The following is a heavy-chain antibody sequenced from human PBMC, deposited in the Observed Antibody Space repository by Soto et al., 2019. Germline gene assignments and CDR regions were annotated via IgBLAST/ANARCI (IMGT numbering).Heavy chain of an antibody. D-gene: IGHD3-22*01. CDR2: ISSSSSYI. Sequence: PXGSLILSCSASGFTFSSYSMNWVRQAPGKGLEWVSSISSSSSYIYYADSVKGRFTISRDNAKNSLYLQMNSLRAEDTAVYYCARAPLDYYDSSGYWHWGQGTLVTVSS. J-gene: IGHJ4*02. CDR3: ARAPLDYYDSSGYWH. V-gene: IGHV3-21*01. CDR1: GFTFSSYS.